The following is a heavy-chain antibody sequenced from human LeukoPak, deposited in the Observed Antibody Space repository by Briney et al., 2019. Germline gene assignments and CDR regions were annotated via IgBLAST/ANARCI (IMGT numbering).Heavy chain of an antibody. CDR1: GFTFSDYY. CDR2: ISSSGSTI. V-gene: IGHV3-11*01. Sequence: GGSLRLSCAASGFTFSDYYMSWIRQAPGKGLEWVSYISSSGSTIYYADSVKGRFTISRDSAKNSLYLQMNSLRAEDTAVYYCARDSRRFGSKYYYYGMDVWGQGTTVTVSS. D-gene: IGHD5-24*01. J-gene: IGHJ6*02. CDR3: ARDSRRFGSKYYYYGMDV.